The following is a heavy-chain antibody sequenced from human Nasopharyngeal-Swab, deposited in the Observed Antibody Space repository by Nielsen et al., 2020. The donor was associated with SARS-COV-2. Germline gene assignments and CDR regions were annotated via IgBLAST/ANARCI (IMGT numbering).Heavy chain of an antibody. CDR1: GFTFSSYS. V-gene: IGHV3-21*01. D-gene: IGHD1-26*01. CDR3: ARDRMRGSSDYFDY. Sequence: GESLKISCAASGFTFSSYSMNWVRQAPGKGLEWVSSISSSSSYIYYADPVKGRFTISRDNAKNSLYLQMNSLRAEDTAVYYCARDRMRGSSDYFDYWGQGTLVTVSS. J-gene: IGHJ4*02. CDR2: ISSSSSYI.